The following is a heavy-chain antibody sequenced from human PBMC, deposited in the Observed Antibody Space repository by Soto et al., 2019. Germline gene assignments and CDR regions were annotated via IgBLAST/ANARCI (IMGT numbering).Heavy chain of an antibody. D-gene: IGHD2-15*01. J-gene: IGHJ5*02. V-gene: IGHV3-53*01. CDR2: LHSDVST. CDR3: ARELGGSWYNWFDP. CDR1: GFTVSSNS. Sequence: GGSLRLSCAVSGFTVSSNSITWARQAPGQGLEWVSVLHSDVSTYYVDSVKGRFVISRDNSKNTVYLQMNSLRAEDTAIYYCARELGGSWYNWFDPWGQGTLVTVSS.